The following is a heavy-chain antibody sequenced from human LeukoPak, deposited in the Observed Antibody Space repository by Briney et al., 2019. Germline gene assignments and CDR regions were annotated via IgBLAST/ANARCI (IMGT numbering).Heavy chain of an antibody. Sequence: SETLSLTCTVSGGSISSYYRSWIRQPPGKGLEWIGYIYYSGSTNYNPSLKSRVTISVDTSKNQFSLKLSSVTAADTAVYYCAREPARGPTGTLDYWGQGTLVTVSS. V-gene: IGHV4-59*01. D-gene: IGHD1-1*01. J-gene: IGHJ4*02. CDR3: AREPARGPTGTLDY. CDR2: IYYSGST. CDR1: GGSISSYY.